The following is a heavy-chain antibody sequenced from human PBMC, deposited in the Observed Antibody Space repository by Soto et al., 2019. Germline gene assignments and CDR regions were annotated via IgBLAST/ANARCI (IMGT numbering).Heavy chain of an antibody. CDR2: ISAYNGNT. V-gene: IGHV1-18*01. J-gene: IGHJ6*02. CDR1: GYTFTSYG. CDR3: ARGDVVVPAAISYYGMDV. D-gene: IGHD2-2*01. Sequence: ASVKVSCKASGYTFTSYGISWVRQAPGQGLEWMGRISAYNGNTNYAQKLQGRVTMTTDTSTSTAYMELSSLRSEDTAVYYCARGDVVVPAAISYYGMDVWGQGTTVTVSS.